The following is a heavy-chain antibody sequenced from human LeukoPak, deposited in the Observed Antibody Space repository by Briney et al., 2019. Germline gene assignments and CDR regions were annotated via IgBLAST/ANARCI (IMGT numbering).Heavy chain of an antibody. V-gene: IGHV3-23*01. CDR1: GFTFSSYA. CDR3: AKAVDGSGSYYYYYYMDV. D-gene: IGHD3-10*01. Sequence: GGSLRLSCAASGFTFSSYAMSWVRQAPGKGLEWVSAISGSGGSTYYADSVKGRFTISRDNSKNTLYLQMNRLRAEDTAVYYCAKAVDGSGSYYYYYYMDVWGKGTTVTVSS. J-gene: IGHJ6*03. CDR2: ISGSGGST.